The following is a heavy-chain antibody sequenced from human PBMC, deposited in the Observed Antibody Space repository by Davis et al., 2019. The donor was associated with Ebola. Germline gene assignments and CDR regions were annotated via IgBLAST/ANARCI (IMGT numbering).Heavy chain of an antibody. CDR3: TRASSSTSFDNWFDP. Sequence: GESLKISCAASGFTFSDYYMSWIRQAPGKGLEWVSYISSSGSTIFYADSVKGRFTISRDNAKNSLYLQMNSLKTEDTAVYYCTRASSSTSFDNWFDPWGQGTLVTVSS. CDR2: ISSSGSTI. J-gene: IGHJ5*02. CDR1: GFTFSDYY. D-gene: IGHD2-2*01. V-gene: IGHV3-11*01.